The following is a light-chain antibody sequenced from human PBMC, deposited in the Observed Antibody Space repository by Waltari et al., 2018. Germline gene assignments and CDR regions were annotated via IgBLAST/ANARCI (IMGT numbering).Light chain of an antibody. CDR2: DTS. Sequence: QAVVTQEPSLTVSPGGTVNLTCGPSTGAVTSGHYPYWFQQKPGQAPRTLIYDTSNKHSWTPARFSGSLLGGKAALTLSGAQPEDEAEYYCLLSHSGARPYWVFGGGTKLTVL. V-gene: IGLV7-46*01. CDR3: LLSHSGARPYWV. CDR1: TGAVTSGHY. J-gene: IGLJ3*02.